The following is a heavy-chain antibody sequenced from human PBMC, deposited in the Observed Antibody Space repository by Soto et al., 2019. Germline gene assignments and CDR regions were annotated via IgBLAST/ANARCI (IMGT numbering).Heavy chain of an antibody. CDR1: GGTIVSRGYY. D-gene: IGHD1-1*01. V-gene: IGHV4-31*03. CDR2: IYYSGST. Sequence: PSVLHSLTCTASGGTIVSRGYYCSFISQHPGKGLEWIGYIYYSGSTYYNPSLKSRVTISVDTSKNQFSLKLSSVTAADTAVYYCARWPQLEPRSDYWGQGTLVIVSS. J-gene: IGHJ4*02. CDR3: ARWPQLEPRSDY.